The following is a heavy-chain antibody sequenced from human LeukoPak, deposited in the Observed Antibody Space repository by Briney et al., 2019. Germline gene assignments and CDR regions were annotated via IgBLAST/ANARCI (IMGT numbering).Heavy chain of an antibody. CDR2: ISAYNGNT. Sequence: ASVKVSCKASGYTFTSYGISWVRQAPGQGLEWMGWISAYNGNTNYAQKLQGRVTMTTDTSTSTAYMELRSLRSDDTAVYYCARDRRYYYGSGSSNYFDDWGQGTLVTVSS. J-gene: IGHJ4*02. CDR1: GYTFTSYG. D-gene: IGHD3-10*01. V-gene: IGHV1-18*04. CDR3: ARDRRYYYGSGSSNYFDD.